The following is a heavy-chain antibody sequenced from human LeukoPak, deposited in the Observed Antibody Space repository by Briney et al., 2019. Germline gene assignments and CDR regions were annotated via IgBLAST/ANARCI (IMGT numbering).Heavy chain of an antibody. CDR3: AREVNYYDSSGYVN. CDR1: GFTFDDYG. J-gene: IGHJ4*02. CDR2: INWNGGST. Sequence: GGSLRLSCAASGFTFDDYGMSWVRQAPGKGLEWVSGINWNGGSTGYADSVKGRFTISRDNAKNSLYLQMNSLRAEDTALYYCAREVNYYDSSGYVNWGQGTLVTVSS. D-gene: IGHD3-22*01. V-gene: IGHV3-20*04.